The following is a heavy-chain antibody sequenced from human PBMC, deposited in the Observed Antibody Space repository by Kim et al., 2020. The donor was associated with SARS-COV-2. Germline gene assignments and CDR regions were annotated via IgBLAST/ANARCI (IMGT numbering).Heavy chain of an antibody. V-gene: IGHV3-53*04. CDR1: GFTVSSNY. CDR2: IYSGGST. CDR3: ARDRLEDGYKTWGYYGMDV. J-gene: IGHJ6*02. D-gene: IGHD5-12*01. Sequence: GGSLRLSCAASGFTVSSNYMSWVRQAPGKGLEWVSVIYSGGSTYYADSVKGRFTISRHNSKNTLYLQMNSLRAEDTAVYYCARDRLEDGYKTWGYYGMDVWGQGNTVTVSS.